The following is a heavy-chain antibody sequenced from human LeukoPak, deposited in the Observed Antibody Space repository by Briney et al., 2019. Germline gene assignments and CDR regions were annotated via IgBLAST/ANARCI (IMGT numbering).Heavy chain of an antibody. Sequence: SETLSLTCTVSGYSISSGYYWGWIRQPPGKGLDWIGSISRSGSVYYNPSLKSRVTISVDTSKNQFSLKLSSVTAADTAVYYCAREEGITMVRGVIIYWFDPWGQGTLVTVSS. CDR1: GYSISSGYY. CDR2: ISRSGSV. D-gene: IGHD3-10*01. CDR3: AREEGITMVRGVIIYWFDP. J-gene: IGHJ5*02. V-gene: IGHV4-38-2*02.